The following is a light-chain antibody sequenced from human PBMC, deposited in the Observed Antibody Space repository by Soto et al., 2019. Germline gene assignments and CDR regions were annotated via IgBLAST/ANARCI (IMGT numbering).Light chain of an antibody. CDR1: ASDY. Sequence: QAVVTQPASVSGSPGQSITISCTGTASDYVSWYQQHPGKAPRLIIYDVSDRPSGVSNRFSGSKSGNTASLTISGLQAEDEAHYYCCSYKASSVLFGGGTKLTVL. V-gene: IGLV2-14*03. J-gene: IGLJ2*01. CDR3: CSYKASSVL. CDR2: DVS.